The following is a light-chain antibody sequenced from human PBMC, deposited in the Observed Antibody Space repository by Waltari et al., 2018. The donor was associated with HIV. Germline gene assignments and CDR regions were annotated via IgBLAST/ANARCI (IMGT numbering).Light chain of an antibody. J-gene: IGLJ2*01. CDR3: AAWDDSLNAHVL. CDR1: NSNIGSNT. V-gene: IGLV1-44*01. CDR2: NNN. Sequence: GQRVTISCSGRNSNIGSNTVNWYQQLPGTAPKLLIYNNNQRPSGVSDRFSGSKSGTSASLAISGLQSEDEADYYCAAWDDSLNAHVLFGGGTKLTVL.